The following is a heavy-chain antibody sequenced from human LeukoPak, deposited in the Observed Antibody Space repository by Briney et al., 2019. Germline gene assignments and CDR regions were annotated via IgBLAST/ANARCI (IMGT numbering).Heavy chain of an antibody. CDR3: ARDFRSYSSQDY. CDR1: GFTFSSYG. V-gene: IGHV3-23*01. J-gene: IGHJ4*02. D-gene: IGHD6-13*01. Sequence: GGSLRLSCAASGFTFSSYGMSWVRQAPGKGLEWVSAISGSGGSTYYADSVKGRFTISRDNSKNTLYLQMNSLRAEDTAVYYCARDFRSYSSQDYWGQGTLVTVSS. CDR2: ISGSGGST.